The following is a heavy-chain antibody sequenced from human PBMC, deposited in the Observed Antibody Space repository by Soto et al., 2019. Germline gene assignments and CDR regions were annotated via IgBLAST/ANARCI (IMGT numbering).Heavy chain of an antibody. CDR2: IYHSGST. Sequence: SSETVSLTCAVSGYSISSGYYWGWIRQPPGKGLEWIGSIYHSGSTYYNPSLKSRVTISVDTSKNQFSLKLSSVTAADTAVYYCARVMGGDAFDIWGQGTMVTVSS. V-gene: IGHV4-38-2*01. D-gene: IGHD1-26*01. CDR3: ARVMGGDAFDI. CDR1: GYSISSGYY. J-gene: IGHJ3*02.